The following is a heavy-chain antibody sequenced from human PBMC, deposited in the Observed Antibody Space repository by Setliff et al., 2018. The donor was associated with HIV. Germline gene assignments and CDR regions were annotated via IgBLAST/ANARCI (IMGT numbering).Heavy chain of an antibody. D-gene: IGHD2-21*02. V-gene: IGHV4-34*01. J-gene: IGHJ4*02. Sequence: PSETLSLTCSVYGTSFSDHYWSWVRQTPGKGLEWIGEMNQSGTTNYNPSLKSRVTMSIDTSERPFSLKLTSVTAADTAVYYCVRWYYCVSGACYRADYWGQGTMVTVS. CDR2: MNQSGTT. CDR3: VRWYYCVSGACYRADY. CDR1: GTSFSDHY.